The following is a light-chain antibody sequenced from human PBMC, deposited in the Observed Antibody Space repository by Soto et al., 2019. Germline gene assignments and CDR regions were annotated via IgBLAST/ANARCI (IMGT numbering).Light chain of an antibody. Sequence: TQSPDTLSLYPGERATLSCRASQTISSNYLAWYQQKPGQAPRLLIYGASTRATSIPARFSGSGSGTEFTLTISSLQSEDFAFYYCQQYKNWPPTWTFGQGTKVDIK. J-gene: IGKJ1*01. CDR1: QTISSN. CDR2: GAS. CDR3: QQYKNWPPTWT. V-gene: IGKV3-15*01.